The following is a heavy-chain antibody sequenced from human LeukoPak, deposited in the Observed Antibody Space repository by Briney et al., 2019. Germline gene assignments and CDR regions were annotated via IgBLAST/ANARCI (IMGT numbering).Heavy chain of an antibody. D-gene: IGHD5-12*01. CDR2: IHYSGST. J-gene: IGHJ5*02. CDR3: ARVETGSGYENNWFDP. V-gene: IGHV4-30-4*08. Sequence: SETLSLTCTVSGGSISSGGYYWSWIRQPPGKGLEWIGYIHYSGSTYYNPSLKSRVTISVDTSKNQFSLKLSSVTAADTAVYYCARVETGSGYENNWFDPWGQGTLLTVSS. CDR1: GGSISSGGYY.